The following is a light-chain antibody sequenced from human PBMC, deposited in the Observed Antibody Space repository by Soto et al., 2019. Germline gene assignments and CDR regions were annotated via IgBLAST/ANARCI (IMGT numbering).Light chain of an antibody. CDR2: DVS. Sequence: QSALTQPASVSGSPGQSITISGTGTSSDVGGYNYVSWYQQHPGNDPKLMIYDVSNRPAGVSNRFSGSKSGNTPSLTISGLQAEDEADYYCSSYTSSSPDVVFGGGTKRTVL. V-gene: IGLV2-14*01. J-gene: IGLJ2*01. CDR3: SSYTSSSPDVV. CDR1: SSDVGGYNY.